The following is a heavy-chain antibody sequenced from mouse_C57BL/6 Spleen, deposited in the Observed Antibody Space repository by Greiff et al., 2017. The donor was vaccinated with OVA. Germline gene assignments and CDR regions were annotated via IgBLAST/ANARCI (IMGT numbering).Heavy chain of an antibody. V-gene: IGHV5-4*03. J-gene: IGHJ2*01. Sequence: EVMLVESGGGLVKPGGSLKLSCAASGFTFSSYPMSWVRQTPEKRLEWVATISDGGSYTYYPDNVKGRFTIARDNAKNNLYLQMSHLKSEDTAMYYCARNWVFDYWGQGTTLTVSS. CDR2: ISDGGSYT. CDR3: ARNWVFDY. CDR1: GFTFSSYP. D-gene: IGHD4-1*01.